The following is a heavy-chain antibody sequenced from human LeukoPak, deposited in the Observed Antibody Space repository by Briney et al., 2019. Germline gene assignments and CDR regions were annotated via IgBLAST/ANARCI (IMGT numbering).Heavy chain of an antibody. V-gene: IGHV4-39*07. D-gene: IGHD6-13*01. J-gene: IGHJ6*03. CDR3: ARKWHSSWYYYYYMDV. CDR1: GGSISSGSYY. Sequence: SQTLSLTCTVSGGSISSGSYYWSWIRQPPGKGLEWIGEINHSGSTNYIPSLKSRVTISVDTSKNQFSLKLSSVTAADTAVYYCARKWHSSWYYYYYMDVWGKGTTVTVSS. CDR2: INHSGST.